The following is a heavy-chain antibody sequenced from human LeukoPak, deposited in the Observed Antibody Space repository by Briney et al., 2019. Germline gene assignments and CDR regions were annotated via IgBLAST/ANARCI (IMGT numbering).Heavy chain of an antibody. CDR1: GFTLSSYW. V-gene: IGHV3-7*03. CDR3: ARDWVAGVPFDAFDI. CDR2: IKEDGSEK. J-gene: IGHJ3*02. D-gene: IGHD3-10*01. Sequence: GGSLRLSCAASGFTLSSYWMSWVCQAPGRGLEWVANIKEDGSEKYYVDSVKGRFTISRDNAKNSLYLHMNSLTAEDTAMYYCARDWVAGVPFDAFDIWGQGTMVSVSS.